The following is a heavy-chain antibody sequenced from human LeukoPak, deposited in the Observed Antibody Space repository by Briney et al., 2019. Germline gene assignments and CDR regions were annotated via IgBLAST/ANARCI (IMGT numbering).Heavy chain of an antibody. D-gene: IGHD1-14*01. V-gene: IGHV3-11*05. CDR2: ISSSSHYT. Sequence: GGSLRPSCAASGFSFRDRYMGWVRQAPGKGLAWVSYISSSSHYTNYEASVRGRFIISRDNARDSVYLQMNSLRVEDTAIYYCVTETTEGAKDYWGQGTLVTVSS. CDR1: GFSFRDRY. CDR3: VTETTEGAKDY. J-gene: IGHJ4*02.